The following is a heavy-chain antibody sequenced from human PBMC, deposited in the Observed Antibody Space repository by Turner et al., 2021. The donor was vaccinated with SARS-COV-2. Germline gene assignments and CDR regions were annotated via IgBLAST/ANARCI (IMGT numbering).Heavy chain of an antibody. CDR3: AGGRVGIVVA. V-gene: IGHV4-59*01. CDR1: VGSISSYY. J-gene: IGHJ5*02. Sequence: QVQLQESGPGLVKPSETLSLTCTVSVGSISSYYWYWIRQPQGKGLEWIGYRNNKGITNYNPSLTSRITISEATSKKQFTLKRSSVTAADTAVYYGAGGRVGIVVAWGQGTPVTVSS. D-gene: IGHD6-19*01. CDR2: RNNKGIT.